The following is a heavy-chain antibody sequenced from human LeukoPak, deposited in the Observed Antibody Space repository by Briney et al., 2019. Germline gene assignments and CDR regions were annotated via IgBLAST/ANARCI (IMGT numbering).Heavy chain of an antibody. V-gene: IGHV3-30-3*01. CDR1: GFAVSSNY. CDR2: ISYDGSNK. D-gene: IGHD3-22*01. Sequence: PGGSLRLSCAASGFAVSSNYMSWVRQAPGKGLEWVAVISYDGSNKYYADSVKGRFTISRDNSKNTLYLQMNSLRAEDTAVYYCARGPNRGYYDSSGYYYGDYWGQGTLVTVSS. CDR3: ARGPNRGYYDSSGYYYGDY. J-gene: IGHJ4*02.